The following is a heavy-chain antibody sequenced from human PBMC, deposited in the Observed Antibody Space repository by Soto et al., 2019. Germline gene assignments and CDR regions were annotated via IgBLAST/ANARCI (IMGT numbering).Heavy chain of an antibody. V-gene: IGHV3-23*01. Sequence: PVGSLRLSCASSVFTFSSYAMSWVRQAPGKGLEWVSAISGSGGSTYYADSVKGRFTISRDNSKNTLYLQMNSLRAEDTAVYYCATSVMYFDYWGQGTLVTVSS. J-gene: IGHJ4*02. D-gene: IGHD3-16*01. CDR2: ISGSGGST. CDR1: VFTFSSYA. CDR3: ATSVMYFDY.